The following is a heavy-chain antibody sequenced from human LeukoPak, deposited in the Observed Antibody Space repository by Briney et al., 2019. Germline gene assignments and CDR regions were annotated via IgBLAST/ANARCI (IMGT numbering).Heavy chain of an antibody. CDR3: AGGEYSSSLGAFDI. D-gene: IGHD6-6*01. Sequence: SETLSLTCTVSGGSISSYYWSWIRQPPGKGLEWIGYIYYSGSTNYNPSLKSRVTISVDTSKNQFSLKLSSVTAADTAVYYCAGGEYSSSLGAFDIWGQGTMVTVSS. CDR1: GGSISSYY. CDR2: IYYSGST. J-gene: IGHJ3*02. V-gene: IGHV4-59*01.